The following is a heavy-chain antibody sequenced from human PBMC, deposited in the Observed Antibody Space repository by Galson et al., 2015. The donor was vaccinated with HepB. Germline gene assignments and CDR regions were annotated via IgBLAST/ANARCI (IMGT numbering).Heavy chain of an antibody. CDR1: GFTFSSYA. D-gene: IGHD5-18*01. Sequence: SLRLSCAASGFTFSSYAMHWVRQAPGKGLEWVAVISYDGSNKYYADSVKGRFTISRDNSKNTLYLQMNSLRAEDTAVYYCARDPGTRGYSYSIGGYFDYWGQGTLVTVSS. CDR2: ISYDGSNK. CDR3: ARDPGTRGYSYSIGGYFDY. V-gene: IGHV3-30-3*01. J-gene: IGHJ4*02.